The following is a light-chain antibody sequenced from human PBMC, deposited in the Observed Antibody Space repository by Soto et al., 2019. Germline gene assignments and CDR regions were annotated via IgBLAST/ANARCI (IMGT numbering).Light chain of an antibody. CDR3: QQSYVSPHT. J-gene: IGKJ2*01. Sequence: DIQMTQSPSSLSASVGDRVTVTCRASQSIRNYLNWYQQKPGKAPKLLIYAASSLKSGVPSRFSGSGSGTDFTLTIISLQPEDGAAYYCQQSYVSPHTFGQGTKLQ. V-gene: IGKV1-39*01. CDR2: AAS. CDR1: QSIRNY.